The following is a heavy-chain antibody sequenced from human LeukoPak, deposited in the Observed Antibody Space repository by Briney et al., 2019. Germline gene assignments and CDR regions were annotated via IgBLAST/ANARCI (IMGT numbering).Heavy chain of an antibody. CDR2: IYCSGST. V-gene: IGHV4-59*08. CDR1: GGSISSYY. J-gene: IGHJ4*02. D-gene: IGHD1-26*01. CDR3: ARNSSGNYFDY. Sequence: SETLSLTCTVSGGSISSYYWSWIRQPPGKGLEWIGYIYCSGSTNYNPSLKSRVTISVDTSKNQFSLKLTSVTAADTAVYYCARNSSGNYFDYWGQGTLVTVSS.